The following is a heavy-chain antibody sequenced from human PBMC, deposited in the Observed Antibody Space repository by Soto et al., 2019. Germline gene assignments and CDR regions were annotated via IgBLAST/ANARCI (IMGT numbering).Heavy chain of an antibody. Sequence: QVQLQESGPGLVKPSQTLSLTCTVSGGSISSGGYYCSWIRQHPGKGLEWIGYIYYSGSTYYNPSLKSRVTLSVHTSNTKFSLQLSSVTAADTAVYYCARFIPGTGSDSWGQGTLVTVSS. CDR1: GGSISSGGYY. J-gene: IGHJ4*02. CDR2: IYYSGST. D-gene: IGHD1-1*01. CDR3: ARFIPGTGSDS. V-gene: IGHV4-31*03.